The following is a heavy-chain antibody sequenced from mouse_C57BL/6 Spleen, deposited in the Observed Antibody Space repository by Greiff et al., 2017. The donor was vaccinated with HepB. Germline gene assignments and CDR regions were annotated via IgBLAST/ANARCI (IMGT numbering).Heavy chain of an antibody. CDR2: IWSDGST. D-gene: IGHD2-4*01. CDR1: GFSLTSYG. Sequence: QVQLKESGPGLVAPSQSLSITCTVSGFSLTSYGVHWVRQPPGKGLEWLVVIWSDGSTTYNSALKSRLSISKDNSKSQVFLKMNSLQTDDTAMYYCARHEGYDSPYAMDYWGQGTSVTVSS. V-gene: IGHV2-6-1*01. CDR3: ARHEGYDSPYAMDY. J-gene: IGHJ4*01.